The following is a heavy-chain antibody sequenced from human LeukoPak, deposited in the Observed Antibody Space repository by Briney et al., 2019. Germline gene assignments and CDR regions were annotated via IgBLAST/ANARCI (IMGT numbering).Heavy chain of an antibody. CDR2: IYYSGST. CDR1: GGSISSYH. J-gene: IGHJ5*02. Sequence: PSETLSLTCTVSGGSISSYHWSWIRQPPGKGLEWIGYIYYSGSTNYNPSLKSRVTISVDTSKNQFSLKLSSVTAADTAVYYCARADCSGGSCYEGDNWFDPWGQGTLVTVSS. CDR3: ARADCSGGSCYEGDNWFDP. D-gene: IGHD2-15*01. V-gene: IGHV4-59*01.